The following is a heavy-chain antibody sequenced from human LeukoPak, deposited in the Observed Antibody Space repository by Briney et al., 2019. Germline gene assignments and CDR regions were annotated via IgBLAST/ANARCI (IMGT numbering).Heavy chain of an antibody. Sequence: GRSLRLSCAASGFTFSSYAMHWVRQAPGKGLEWVAFIRYDGSNKYYADSVKGRFTISRDNSKNTLYLQMNSLRAEDTAVYYCARDYDFWSGYSDYWGQGTLVTVSS. CDR3: ARDYDFWSGYSDY. J-gene: IGHJ4*02. CDR1: GFTFSSYA. V-gene: IGHV3-30*04. CDR2: IRYDGSNK. D-gene: IGHD3-3*01.